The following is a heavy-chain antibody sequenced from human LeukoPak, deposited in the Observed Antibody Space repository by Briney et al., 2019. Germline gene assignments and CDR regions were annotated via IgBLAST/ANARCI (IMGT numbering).Heavy chain of an antibody. Sequence: GGSLRLSCAASGFTFDDYAMHWVRQAPGKGLEWVSGISWNSATTGYGDSVKGRFSISRDNAKNSLYLQMNSLKTEDTAVYYCARDLGPPYSYGYGYWGQGTLVTVSS. CDR2: ISWNSATT. D-gene: IGHD5-18*01. CDR3: ARDLGPPYSYGYGY. V-gene: IGHV3-9*01. CDR1: GFTFDDYA. J-gene: IGHJ4*02.